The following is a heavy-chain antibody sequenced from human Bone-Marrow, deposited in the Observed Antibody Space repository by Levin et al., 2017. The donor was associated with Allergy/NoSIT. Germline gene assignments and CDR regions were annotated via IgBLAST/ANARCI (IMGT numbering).Heavy chain of an antibody. CDR1: GYSISNYW. V-gene: IGHV5-51*01. J-gene: IGHJ4*02. D-gene: IGHD2/OR15-2a*01. CDR2: IYFRDSTT. CDR3: AVAQNGLYFFEF. Sequence: NLGESLKISCKGSGYSISNYWIGWVRQMPGKGLEWMGIIYFRDSTTKYSPSFQGQVTISADKSITTAYLQWSSLKASDSAMYYCAVAQNGLYFFEFGGQGTLVTVSS.